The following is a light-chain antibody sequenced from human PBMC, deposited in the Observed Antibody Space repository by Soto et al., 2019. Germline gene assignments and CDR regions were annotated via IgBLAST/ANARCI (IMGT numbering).Light chain of an antibody. V-gene: IGLV7-46*01. Sequence: QAVVTQEPSLTVSPGGTVTLTCDSSTGPVTSGRYPYWFQQKPGQAPRTLIYDTSLKYSWTPARFSGSLLRGKAALTLSGARPEDEADYYFLLSDSGGRVFGGGNKLTVL. CDR2: DTS. CDR3: LLSDSGGRV. J-gene: IGLJ3*02. CDR1: TGPVTSGRY.